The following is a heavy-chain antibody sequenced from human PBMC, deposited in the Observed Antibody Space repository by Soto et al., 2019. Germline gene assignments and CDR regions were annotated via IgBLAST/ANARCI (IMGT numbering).Heavy chain of an antibody. V-gene: IGHV4-34*01. Sequence: SETLSLTCAVYGGSLSYYYWSWIRQSPGKGLEWIGEISPSGTTKYNPSLKSRVIISMHMSTNQFSLYLSSVTAADTAVYYCTRGRLYYDSGTYANWGQGTLVTVSS. J-gene: IGHJ4*02. CDR2: ISPSGTT. CDR3: TRGRLYYDSGTYAN. D-gene: IGHD3-10*01. CDR1: GGSLSYYY.